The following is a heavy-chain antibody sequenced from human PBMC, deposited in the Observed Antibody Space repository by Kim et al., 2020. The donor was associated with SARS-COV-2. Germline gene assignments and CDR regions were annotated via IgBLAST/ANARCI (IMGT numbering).Heavy chain of an antibody. CDR1: GGSFSGYY. V-gene: IGHV4-34*01. CDR3: ARGRSGYSSSWYRGLPGHYYGMDV. D-gene: IGHD6-13*01. CDR2: INHSGST. J-gene: IGHJ6*02. Sequence: SETLSLTCAVYGGSFSGYYWSWIRQPPGKGLEWIGEINHSGSTNYNPSLKSRVTISVDTSKNQFSLKLSSVTAADTAVYYCARGRSGYSSSWYRGLPGHYYGMDVWGQGTTVTVSS.